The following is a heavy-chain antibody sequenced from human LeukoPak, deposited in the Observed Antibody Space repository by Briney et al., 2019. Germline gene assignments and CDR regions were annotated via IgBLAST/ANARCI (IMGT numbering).Heavy chain of an antibody. J-gene: IGHJ5*02. D-gene: IGHD2-2*01. V-gene: IGHV4-31*03. CDR3: ARDTRYCSSTSCPNWFDP. Sequence: SETLSLNCTVSGGSISSGGYYWSWIRQHPGKGLEGIGYNNYSGSTYYTPSLKSRVSISVDTSKDQFSLKLSSVTDADTAVYYCARDTRYCSSTSCPNWFDPGGQGTLVTVSS. CDR1: GGSISSGGYY. CDR2: NNYSGST.